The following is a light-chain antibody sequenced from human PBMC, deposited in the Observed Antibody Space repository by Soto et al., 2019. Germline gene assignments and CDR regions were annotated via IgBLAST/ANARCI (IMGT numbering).Light chain of an antibody. CDR1: RSDVGSYTL. CDR3: CSYAGSSTSWV. V-gene: IGLV2-23*01. Sequence: QSALTQPASVSGSPGVSITFFCTGTRSDVGSYTLVSWYQQHPGRAPKLLIYEDNKRPSGVSNRFSGSKSGNTDSLTISGLQADDEADYYCCSYAGSSTSWVFGGGTKVTVL. J-gene: IGLJ3*02. CDR2: EDN.